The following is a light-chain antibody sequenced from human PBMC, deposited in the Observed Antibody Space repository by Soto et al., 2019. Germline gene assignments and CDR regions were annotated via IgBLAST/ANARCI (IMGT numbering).Light chain of an antibody. V-gene: IGKV3-15*01. Sequence: ERVMTQSPATLSVSPGERATLSCRASQSVSSNLAWYQQKPGQAPRLFIYGASTRATAIPPRFSGSGSWTEFTLTISSLQSEDFAVYYCQQYDNWPITFGQGTRLEIK. CDR3: QQYDNWPIT. J-gene: IGKJ5*01. CDR2: GAS. CDR1: QSVSSN.